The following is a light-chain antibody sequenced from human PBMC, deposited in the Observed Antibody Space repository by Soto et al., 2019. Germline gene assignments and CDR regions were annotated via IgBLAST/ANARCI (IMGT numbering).Light chain of an antibody. J-gene: IGKJ4*01. CDR3: QQYNTRPIT. Sequence: DIVMTQSPATLSVAPGERVTFSCRASQGVSRKLAWYQHKPGQAPRLLISGVSTGATGIPARFSGSGSGTEFTLTIRSLQSEDCPIYYCQQYNTRPITFGGGTKVDIK. V-gene: IGKV3-15*01. CDR2: GVS. CDR1: QGVSRK.